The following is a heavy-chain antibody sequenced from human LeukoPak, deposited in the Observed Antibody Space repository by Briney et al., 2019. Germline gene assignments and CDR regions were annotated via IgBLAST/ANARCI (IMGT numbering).Heavy chain of an antibody. D-gene: IGHD5-12*01. J-gene: IGHJ6*02. CDR2: ISSSSSYI. CDR1: GFTFSSYS. V-gene: IGHV3-21*01. CDR3: VRDLFSWATIMYYYGMDV. Sequence: GGSLRLSCAASGFTFSSYSMNWVRQAPGKGLEWVSSISSSSSYIYYADSVKGRFTISRDNAKNSLYLQMNSLRAEDTAVYYCVRDLFSWATIMYYYGMDVWGQGTTVTVSS.